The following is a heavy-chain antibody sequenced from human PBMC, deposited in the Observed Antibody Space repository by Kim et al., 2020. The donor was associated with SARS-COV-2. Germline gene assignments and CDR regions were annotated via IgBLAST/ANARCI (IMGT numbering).Heavy chain of an antibody. Sequence: GGSLRLSCAASGFTFSNYAMHWVRQAPGKGLEWVAAISYDASNKYYADSVQGRVTISRDNSKSTLYLQMNSLRPEDTAVYYCATDGAYWGRGTLVTVSS. V-gene: IGHV3-30-3*01. CDR2: ISYDASNK. CDR1: GFTFSNYA. J-gene: IGHJ4*02. CDR3: ATDGAY.